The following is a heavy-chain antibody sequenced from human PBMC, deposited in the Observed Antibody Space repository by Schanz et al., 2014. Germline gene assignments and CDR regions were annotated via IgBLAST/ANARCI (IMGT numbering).Heavy chain of an antibody. CDR3: ARDGEAAAGCDY. CDR1: GYTFTSYD. CDR2: INPSGGST. Sequence: QVQLVQSGAEVKKPGASVRLSCEASGYTFTSYDINWVRQAPGQGLEWMGIINPSGGSTSYAQKFQGRLTMTRDTSTSTVYMELSSLRSEDTAVYFCARDGEAAAGCDYWGQGTLVTVSS. J-gene: IGHJ4*02. D-gene: IGHD6-13*01. V-gene: IGHV1-46*03.